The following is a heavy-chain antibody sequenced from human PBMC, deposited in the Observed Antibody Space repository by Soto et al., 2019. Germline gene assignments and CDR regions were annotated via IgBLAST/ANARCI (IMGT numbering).Heavy chain of an antibody. V-gene: IGHV1-18*01. CDR1: GYTFNTYC. J-gene: IGHJ4*02. D-gene: IGHD6-13*01. CDR3: AKNGGDSTWYPLDY. Sequence: ASVTVSCRAFGYTFNTYCISSLRQAPGQGLELMGWISTYNGNTKYAQKVQGRLTITTDTSTNRAYLELRSLRSDEASVYYRAKNGGDSTWYPLDYWGQGTLVTGSS. CDR2: ISTYNGNT.